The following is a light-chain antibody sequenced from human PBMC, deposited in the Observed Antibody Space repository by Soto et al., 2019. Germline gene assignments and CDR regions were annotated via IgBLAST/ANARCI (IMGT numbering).Light chain of an antibody. CDR2: LEGSGSY. V-gene: IGLV4-60*02. CDR3: ETWDSNTPWV. CDR1: SGHSSYI. J-gene: IGLJ3*02. Sequence: QPVLTQSSSASASLGSSVKLTCTLSSGHSSYIIAWHQQQPRKAPRYLMKLEGSGSYNKGSGVPDRFSGSSSGADRYLTISNLQFEDEADYYCETWDSNTPWVFGGGTKLTVL.